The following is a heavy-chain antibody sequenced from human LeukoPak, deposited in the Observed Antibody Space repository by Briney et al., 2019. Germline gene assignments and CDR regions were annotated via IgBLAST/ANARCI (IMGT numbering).Heavy chain of an antibody. D-gene: IGHD1-26*01. CDR1: GGSFSGYY. CDR2: INHSGST. V-gene: IGHV4-34*01. Sequence: PLETLSLACAVYGGSFSGYYWSWIRQPPGKGLEWIGEINHSGSTNYNPSLKSRVTISVDTSKNQFSLKLSSVTAADTAVYYCARTPSGSYSYYFDYWGQGTLVTVSS. CDR3: ARTPSGSYSYYFDY. J-gene: IGHJ4*02.